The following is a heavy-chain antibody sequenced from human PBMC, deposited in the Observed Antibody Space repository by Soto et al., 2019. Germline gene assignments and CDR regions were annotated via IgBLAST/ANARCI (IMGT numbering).Heavy chain of an antibody. D-gene: IGHD4-17*01. CDR1: GGSISSSSYY. CDR3: ARQRTVTSTQLDY. Sequence: PSETLSLTCTVSGGSISSSSYYWGWIRQPPGKGLEWIGSIYYSGSTYYNPSLKSRVTISVDTSKNQFSLKLSSVTAADTAVYYCARQRTVTSTQLDYWGQGTLVTSPQ. V-gene: IGHV4-39*01. CDR2: IYYSGST. J-gene: IGHJ4*02.